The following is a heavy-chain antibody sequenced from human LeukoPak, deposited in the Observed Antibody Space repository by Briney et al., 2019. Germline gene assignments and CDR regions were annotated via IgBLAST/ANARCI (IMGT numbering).Heavy chain of an antibody. D-gene: IGHD6-19*01. Sequence: SETLSLTCAVYGGSFSGYYWSWLRQPPGKGLEWIGEINHSGSTNYNPSLKSRVTISVDTSKNQFSLKLSSVTAADTAVYYCARGRRIAVAGTTPNWFDPWGQGTLVTVSS. CDR2: INHSGST. J-gene: IGHJ5*02. V-gene: IGHV4-34*01. CDR1: GGSFSGYY. CDR3: ARGRRIAVAGTTPNWFDP.